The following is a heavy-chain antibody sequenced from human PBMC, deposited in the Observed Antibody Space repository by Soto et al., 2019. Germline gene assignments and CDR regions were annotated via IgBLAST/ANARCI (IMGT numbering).Heavy chain of an antibody. CDR3: ARRYGRNIDS. CDR2: IYHSGST. CDR1: GGSISSGGYS. D-gene: IGHD2-15*01. J-gene: IGHJ4*02. Sequence: PSETLSLTCAVSGGSISSGGYSWSWIRQPPGKGLEWIGYIYHSGSTYYNPSLESRVTISVDTSKNQFSLKLTSVTAADTAVYYCARRYGRNIDSWGQGTLVTVSS. V-gene: IGHV4-30-2*01.